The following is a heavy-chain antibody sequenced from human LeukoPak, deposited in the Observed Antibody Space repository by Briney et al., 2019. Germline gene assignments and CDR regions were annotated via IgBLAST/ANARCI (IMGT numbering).Heavy chain of an antibody. V-gene: IGHV4-4*02. CDR1: GGXITTTNW. J-gene: IGHJ4*02. D-gene: IGHD1-26*01. CDR2: VHLSGAT. CDR3: TRESGAFSPFGF. Sequence: PSGTLSLTCGVSGGXITTTNWWSWVRQPPGKGLEWIGEVHLSGATNYNPSLESRVSMSIDKSKNHLSLEVTSVTAADTAIYYCTRESGAFSPFGFWGQGTLLTVSS.